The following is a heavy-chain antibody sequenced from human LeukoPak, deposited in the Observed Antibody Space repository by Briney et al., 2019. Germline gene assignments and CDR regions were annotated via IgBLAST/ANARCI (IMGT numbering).Heavy chain of an antibody. D-gene: IGHD4-17*01. CDR3: ARCGAAVTTHFSH. J-gene: IGHJ4*02. Sequence: ASVQVSCKASGYSFSIYGITWARQAPGQGLEWMGWISASDGTTNYAQKVQDRVTMTTDTSTSTAYLELRSLRSEDTAVYYCARCGAAVTTHFSHWGQGTPVTVSS. CDR1: GYSFSIYG. V-gene: IGHV1-18*01. CDR2: ISASDGTT.